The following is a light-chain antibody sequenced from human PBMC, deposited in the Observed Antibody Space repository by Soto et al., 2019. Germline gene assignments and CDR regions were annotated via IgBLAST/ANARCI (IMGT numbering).Light chain of an antibody. V-gene: IGKV3-20*01. CDR2: RAS. J-gene: IGKJ4*01. Sequence: ETVFTQSPDTLSLSPGERATLAWRASQSVSSNYLAWYQQKPGQAPKVLIYRASIRATGIPDRFTGSGSGTDFTLTISSLEPEDFAVYYCQQFSSYPLTFGGGTKVDI. CDR3: QQFSSYPLT. CDR1: QSVSSNY.